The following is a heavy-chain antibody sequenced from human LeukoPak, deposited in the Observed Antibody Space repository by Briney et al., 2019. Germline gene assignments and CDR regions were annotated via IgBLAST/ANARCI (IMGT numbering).Heavy chain of an antibody. J-gene: IGHJ4*02. V-gene: IGHV4-59*01. CDR3: ARDLAAAGSFDY. CDR2: IYYSGST. D-gene: IGHD6-13*01. Sequence: PSETLSLTCTVSGASISSFYWSWIRQPPGKGLEWIGYIYYSGSTNYNPSLKSRVTISVDTSKNQFSLKLSPVTAADTAVYYCARDLAAAGSFDYWGQGTLVTVSS. CDR1: GASISSFY.